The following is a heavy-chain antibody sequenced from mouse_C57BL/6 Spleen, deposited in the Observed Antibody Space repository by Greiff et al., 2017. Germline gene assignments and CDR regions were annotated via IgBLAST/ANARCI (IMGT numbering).Heavy chain of an antibody. CDR3: ASYDCGEGDWYFDV. CDR2: INPSTGGT. CDR1: GYSFTGYY. D-gene: IGHD2-4*01. Sequence: EVKLMESGPELVKPGASVKISCKASGYSFTGYYMNWVKQSPEKTLEWIGEINPSTGGTTYNQKFKAKATLTVDKSSSTAYMQLKSQTSEDSAVYDCASYDCGEGDWYFDVWGTGTTVTVSA. V-gene: IGHV1-42*01. J-gene: IGHJ1*03.